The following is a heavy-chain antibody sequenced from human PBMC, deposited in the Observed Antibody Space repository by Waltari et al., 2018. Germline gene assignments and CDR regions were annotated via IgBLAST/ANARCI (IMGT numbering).Heavy chain of an antibody. CDR2: INHSGST. J-gene: IGHJ4*02. D-gene: IGHD4-17*01. CDR1: GGSFSGYY. V-gene: IGHV4-34*01. CDR3: ARRYLTTVTTEDY. Sequence: QVQLQQWGAGLLKPSETLSLTCAVYGGSFSGYYWSWIRQPPGKGLEWIGEINHSGSTNSNPSLKSRVTISVDTSNNQFSLELSSVTAADTAVYYCARRYLTTVTTEDYWGQGTLVTVSS.